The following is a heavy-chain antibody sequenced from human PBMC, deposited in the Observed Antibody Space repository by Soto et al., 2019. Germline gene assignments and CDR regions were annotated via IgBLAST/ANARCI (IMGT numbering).Heavy chain of an antibody. V-gene: IGHV2-70*11. D-gene: IGHD6-6*01. CDR3: ARIAARNFDY. CDR1: GFSLTTSEMC. Sequence: SGPTLVNPTQTLTLTCTFSGFSLTTSEMCVSWIRQPPGKALERLARIDWDGDKYYSTSLQTRLTISKDTSKNQVVLTMTNMDPVDTGTYYCARIAARNFDYWGPGTLVTVSS. CDR2: IDWDGDK. J-gene: IGHJ4*02.